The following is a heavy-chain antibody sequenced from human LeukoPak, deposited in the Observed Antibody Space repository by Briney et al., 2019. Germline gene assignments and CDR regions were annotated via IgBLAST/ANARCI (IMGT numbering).Heavy chain of an antibody. V-gene: IGHV3-48*03. CDR1: GFTFSSYE. CDR2: ISSSGSTI. J-gene: IGHJ4*02. D-gene: IGHD5-18*01. CDR3: AREPPGYNYGTDC. Sequence: PGGSLRLSCAASGFTFSSYEMNWVRQAPGKGLEWVSYISSSGSTIYYADSVKGRFTISRDNAKNSLYLQMSSLRAEDTAVYYCAREPPGYNYGTDCWGQGTLVTVSS.